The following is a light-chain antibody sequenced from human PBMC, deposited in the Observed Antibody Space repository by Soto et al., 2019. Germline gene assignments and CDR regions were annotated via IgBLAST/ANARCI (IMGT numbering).Light chain of an antibody. V-gene: IGKV3-20*01. Sequence: EIVLTQSPGTLSLSPGERATLSCRASQSVSSSYLAWYQQKPGQAPRLLIYGASSRATGIPDRFSGSGSGTDFTLTISRLEPEDLAVYYCQQYGSSPSYTFGQGTELEIK. J-gene: IGKJ2*01. CDR3: QQYGSSPSYT. CDR2: GAS. CDR1: QSVSSSY.